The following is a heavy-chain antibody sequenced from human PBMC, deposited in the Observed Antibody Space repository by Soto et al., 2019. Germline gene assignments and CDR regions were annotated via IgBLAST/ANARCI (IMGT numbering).Heavy chain of an antibody. V-gene: IGHV3-48*01. CDR2: ISGVNSAT. J-gene: IGHJ4*02. D-gene: IGHD5-18*01. CDR3: ARGHSIDY. Sequence: EVHLVESGGGLVQPGGSLRLSCATSGFTFSSYSMNWVRQAPGKGLEWISYISGVNSATYYADSVEGRFTISRDNAKNSLYLQMTSLRAEDTAVYYCARGHSIDYWGQGILVTVSS. CDR1: GFTFSSYS.